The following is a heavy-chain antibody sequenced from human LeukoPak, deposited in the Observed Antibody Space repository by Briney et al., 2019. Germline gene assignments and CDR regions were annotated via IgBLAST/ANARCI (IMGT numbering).Heavy chain of an antibody. D-gene: IGHD6-19*01. V-gene: IGHV3-30-3*01. CDR2: ISYDGSNK. CDR3: ARGAGIEWLVHDY. Sequence: PGRSLRLSCAASGFTFSSYAMHWVRQAPGKGLEWVAVISYDGSNKYYADSVKGRFTISRDNSKNTLYLQMNSLRAEDTAVYYCARGAGIEWLVHDYWGQGTLVTVSS. J-gene: IGHJ4*02. CDR1: GFTFSSYA.